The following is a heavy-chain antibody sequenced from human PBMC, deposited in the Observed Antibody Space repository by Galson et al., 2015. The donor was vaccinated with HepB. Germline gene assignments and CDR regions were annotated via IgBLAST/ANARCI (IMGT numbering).Heavy chain of an antibody. D-gene: IGHD5-18*01. Sequence: SLRLSCAASGFAFDSHAMRWVRQAPGRGLEWISGISGNGDSTFYADSVKGRFTVSRDNSNNMLYLQMNSLRAEDAGLYFCAKGYGSFDSWAQGILVTVSS. V-gene: IGHV3-23*01. CDR3: AKGYGSFDS. J-gene: IGHJ5*01. CDR2: ISGNGDST. CDR1: GFAFDSHA.